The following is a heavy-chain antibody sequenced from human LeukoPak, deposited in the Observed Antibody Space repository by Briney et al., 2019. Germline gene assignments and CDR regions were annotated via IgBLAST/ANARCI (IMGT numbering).Heavy chain of an antibody. CDR1: GFTFSSYG. J-gene: IGHJ4*02. D-gene: IGHD1-14*01. CDR2: ISYDGSNK. V-gene: IGHV3-30*18. Sequence: GGSLRLSCAASGFTFSSYGMHWVRQAPGKGLEWVAVISYDGSNKYYADSVKGRFTISRDNSKNTLYLQMNSLRAEDTAVYYCAKGGPRSRFDYWGQGTLVTVSS. CDR3: AKGGPRSRFDY.